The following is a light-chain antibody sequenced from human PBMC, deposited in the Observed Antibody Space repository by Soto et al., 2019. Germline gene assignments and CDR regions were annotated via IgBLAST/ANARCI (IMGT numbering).Light chain of an antibody. Sequence: QPVLTQSPSASASLGASVKLTCTLSSGHSNYAIAWHQQLPEKGPRYLMKVNGDGSHIKGDGIPDRFSGSSSGAERYLTISSLQSEDEADYYCQTWGTGFRVFGGGTKLTVL. V-gene: IGLV4-69*01. CDR3: QTWGTGFRV. CDR2: VNGDGSH. CDR1: SGHSNYA. J-gene: IGLJ3*02.